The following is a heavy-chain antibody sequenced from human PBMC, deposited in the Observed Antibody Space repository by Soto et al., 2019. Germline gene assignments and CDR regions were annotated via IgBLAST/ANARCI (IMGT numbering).Heavy chain of an antibody. D-gene: IGHD3-22*01. J-gene: IGHJ4*02. CDR1: GGSISSGGYY. Sequence: PSETLSLTCTVSGGSISSGGYYWSWIRQHPGKGLEWIGYIYYSGSTYYNPSLKSRVTISVDTSKNQFSLKLSSVTAEDTAVYHCARGRRVEDSSGYDPFDYWGQGTVVTVSS. CDR3: ARGRRVEDSSGYDPFDY. V-gene: IGHV4-31*03. CDR2: IYYSGST.